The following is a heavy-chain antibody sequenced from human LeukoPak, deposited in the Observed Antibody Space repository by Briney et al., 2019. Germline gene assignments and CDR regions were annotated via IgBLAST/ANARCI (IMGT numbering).Heavy chain of an antibody. CDR1: GGSISTYY. V-gene: IGHV4-34*01. D-gene: IGHD3-3*01. CDR3: ARVKGRITIFGVVTSDYYYGMDV. J-gene: IGHJ6*02. CDR2: INHSGST. Sequence: PSETLSLTCTVSGGSISTYYWSWIRQPPGKGLEWIGEINHSGSTNYNPSLKSRVTISVDTSKNQFSLKLSSVTAADTAVYYCARVKGRITIFGVVTSDYYYGMDVWGQGTTVTVSS.